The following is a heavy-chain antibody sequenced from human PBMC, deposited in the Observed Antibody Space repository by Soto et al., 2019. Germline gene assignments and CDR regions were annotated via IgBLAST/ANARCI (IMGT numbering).Heavy chain of an antibody. CDR1: GGTFSNYP. Sequence: QVQLVQSGAEVKKPGSSVKVSCKASGGTFSNYPISWVRQAPGQGLEWMGGIIPIFGTVNYTKKFQGRVTITAEEPTNTTYMELSSLRSEDTGLYYCSRGNHRLRQLWYFELWGHGTLVTVSS. J-gene: IGHJ2*01. V-gene: IGHV1-69*12. CDR3: SRGNHRLRQLWYFEL. CDR2: IIPIFGTV.